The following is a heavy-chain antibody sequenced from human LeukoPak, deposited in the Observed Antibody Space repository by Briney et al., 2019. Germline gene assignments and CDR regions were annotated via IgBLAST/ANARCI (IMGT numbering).Heavy chain of an antibody. CDR3: AKTITAMVKCYYGMDV. V-gene: IGHV3-23*01. CDR2: ISGSGGST. J-gene: IGHJ6*04. CDR1: GFTFSSYA. Sequence: GGSLRLSCAASGFTFSSYAMSWVRQAPGKGLEWVSSISGSGGSTYYADSVKGRFTISRDNSKNTLYLQMNSLRAEDTAVYYCAKTITAMVKCYYGMDVWGKGTTVTVYS. D-gene: IGHD5-18*01.